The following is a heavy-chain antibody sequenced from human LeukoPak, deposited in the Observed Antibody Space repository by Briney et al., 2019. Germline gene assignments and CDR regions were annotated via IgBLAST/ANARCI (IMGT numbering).Heavy chain of an antibody. D-gene: IGHD2-15*01. J-gene: IGHJ4*02. V-gene: IGHV4-39*07. CDR2: IYYSGST. Sequence: SETLSLTCTVSGGSISSSSYYWGWIRQPPGKGLEWIGSIYYSGSTYYNPSLKSRVTISVDTSKNQFSLKLRSVTAADTAVYYCARGRVLSQATDGFDYWGQGTLVTVSS. CDR3: ARGRVLSQATDGFDY. CDR1: GGSISSSSYY.